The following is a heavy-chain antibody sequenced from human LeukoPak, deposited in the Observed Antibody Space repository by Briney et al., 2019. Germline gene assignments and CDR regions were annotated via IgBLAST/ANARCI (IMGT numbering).Heavy chain of an antibody. Sequence: SGGSLRLSCAASGFLFSSYAMYWVRQTPGKGLEWVAVISFDGNEIYYADSVKGRFTISRDNSKNTLYFQMNSLRAEDTAVYYCARDVPSTVMGYYYYYMDVWGKGTTVTVSS. CDR2: ISFDGNEI. J-gene: IGHJ6*03. D-gene: IGHD5-18*01. CDR1: GFLFSSYA. V-gene: IGHV3-30*03. CDR3: ARDVPSTVMGYYYYYMDV.